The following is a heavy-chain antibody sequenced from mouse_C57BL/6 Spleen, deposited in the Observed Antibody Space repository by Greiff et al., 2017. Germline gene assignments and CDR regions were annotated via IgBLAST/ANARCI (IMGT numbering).Heavy chain of an antibody. CDR2: IDPSDSYT. CDR3: ARAFSGTYYFGY. CDR1: GYTFTSYW. Sequence: QVQLQQPGAELVMPGASVKLSCKASGYTFTSYWMHWVKQRPGQGLEWIGEIDPSDSYTNYNQKFKGKSTLTVDKSSSTAYMQLSSLTSEDSAVYYCARAFSGTYYFGYWGQGTTLTVAS. D-gene: IGHD4-1*01. J-gene: IGHJ2*01. V-gene: IGHV1-69*01.